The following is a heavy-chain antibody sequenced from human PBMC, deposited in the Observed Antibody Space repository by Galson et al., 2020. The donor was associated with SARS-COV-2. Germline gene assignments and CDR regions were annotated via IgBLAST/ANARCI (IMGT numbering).Heavy chain of an antibody. CDR3: ASDFDWAFDN. D-gene: IGHD3-9*01. V-gene: IGHV3-48*04. CDR1: GVTFSTSS. J-gene: IGHJ4*01. CDR2: ISSDRSTV. Sequence: GGSLRLSCVASGVTFSTSSWNWVRQAPGKGLEWVAYISSDRSTVADSVKGRFTISRDDATNSLYLQMTSLRTEDTAIYYCASDFDWAFDNWGHGTLVTVS.